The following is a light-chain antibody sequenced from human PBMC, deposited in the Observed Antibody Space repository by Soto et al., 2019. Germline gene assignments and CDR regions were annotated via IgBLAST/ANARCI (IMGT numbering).Light chain of an antibody. CDR3: QQYDILPIT. CDR1: QDINIY. J-gene: IGKJ5*01. CDR2: DAS. V-gene: IGKV1-33*01. Sequence: IQMTQSPSCLFASVGDRVTITCQATQDINIYLNWYQQKPGKAPNXXIYDASNLEIGVPSRFSGSGSGTHFKFTISSLQTEDIGTYYCQQYDILPITFGRGTRLEIK.